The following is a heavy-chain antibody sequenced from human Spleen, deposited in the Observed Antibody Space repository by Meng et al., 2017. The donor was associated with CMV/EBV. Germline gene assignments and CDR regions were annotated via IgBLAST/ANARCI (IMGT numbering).Heavy chain of an antibody. Sequence: PVKVSCKASGGTFSKDVISWVRQAPGQGLEWMGWIILIPGRPKHAQKFQGRVTITADRSTSTAFMELTSLTSEDTAVYYCARSRGLSITPSRPPTYGMDVWGQRTTVTVSS. CDR1: GGTFSKDV. V-gene: IGHV1-69*10. CDR3: ARSRGLSITPSRPPTYGMDV. CDR2: IILIPGRP. D-gene: IGHD2-15*01. J-gene: IGHJ6*02.